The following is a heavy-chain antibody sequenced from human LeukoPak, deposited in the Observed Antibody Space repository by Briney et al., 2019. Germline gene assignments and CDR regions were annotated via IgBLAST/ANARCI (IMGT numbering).Heavy chain of an antibody. CDR1: GGSISSGSYY. CDR2: IYTSGST. J-gene: IGHJ4*02. V-gene: IGHV4-61*02. CDR3: AREDARSVPTAISPLYY. D-gene: IGHD2-2*01. Sequence: SETLSLTCTVSGGSISSGSYYWSWIRQPAGRGLEWIGRIYTSGSTNYNPSLKSRLTISLDTSKNQFSLKLSSVTAADTAVYYCAREDARSVPTAISPLYYWGQGTLVTVSS.